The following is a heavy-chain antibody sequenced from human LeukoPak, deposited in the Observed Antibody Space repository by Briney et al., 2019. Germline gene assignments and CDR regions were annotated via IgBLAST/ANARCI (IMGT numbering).Heavy chain of an antibody. CDR1: GYTFTSYY. Sequence: ASVKVSCKASGYTFTSYYMHWVRQAPGQGLEWMGIINPSGGSTSYAQKFQGRVTMTRDMSTSTVYMELSSLRSGDTAVYYCARFGVDSLGPDAFDIWGQGTMVTVSS. J-gene: IGHJ3*02. D-gene: IGHD2-8*01. V-gene: IGHV1-46*01. CDR3: ARFGVDSLGPDAFDI. CDR2: INPSGGST.